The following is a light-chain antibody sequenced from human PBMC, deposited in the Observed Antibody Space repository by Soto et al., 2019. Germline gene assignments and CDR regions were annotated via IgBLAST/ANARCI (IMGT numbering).Light chain of an antibody. J-gene: IGKJ1*01. CDR1: ETVATN. CDR2: GAS. V-gene: IGKV3-15*01. CDR3: QQANSFPWT. Sequence: VMTQSPATLSVSPGERATLSCWASETVATNLAWYQQKPGQAPRLLISGASTRAAGISDRFRGSGSGTEFTLTISSLRSEDSAIYYCQQANSFPWTFGQGTKVEIK.